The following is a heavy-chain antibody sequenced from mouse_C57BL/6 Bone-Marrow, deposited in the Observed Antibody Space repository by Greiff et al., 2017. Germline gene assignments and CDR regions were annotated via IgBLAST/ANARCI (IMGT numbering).Heavy chain of an antibody. J-gene: IGHJ4*01. CDR2: IIPGGGST. CDR3: ARWGYAMDY. CDR1: GYTFTGYW. Sequence: QVQLKESGAELLKPGASVKLSCKATGYTFTGYWIAWVKQRPGHGLEWIGAIIPGGGSTNYTEKFKGKATVTADTSYNTAYMQLSSLTTEDSAIYYCARWGYAMDYWGQGTSVTVSS. V-gene: IGHV1-9*01.